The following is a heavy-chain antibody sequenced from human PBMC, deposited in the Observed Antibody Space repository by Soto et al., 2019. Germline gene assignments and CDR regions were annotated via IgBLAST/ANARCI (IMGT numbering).Heavy chain of an antibody. CDR2: IGSSSTYT. CDR3: ARRRPIGYYNF. V-gene: IGHV3-11*05. Sequence: QVQLVESGGDSVKPGGSLRLSCAASGFPFSDYYMSWIRQAPGKGLEWVSSIGSSSTYTNYADFVKGRFTISRDNAKNSLYLQMNSLRAEDTAVYYCARRRPIGYYNFWGQGTLVTVSA. J-gene: IGHJ4*02. D-gene: IGHD3-22*01. CDR1: GFPFSDYY.